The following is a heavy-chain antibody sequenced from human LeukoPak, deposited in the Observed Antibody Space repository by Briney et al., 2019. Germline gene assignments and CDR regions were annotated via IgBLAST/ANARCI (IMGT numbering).Heavy chain of an antibody. CDR3: ARGYVDTAMVRPLGAFDI. CDR1: GGSISSGSYY. V-gene: IGHV4-61*02. Sequence: ASQTLSLTCTVSGGSISSGSYYWGWIRQPAGKGLEWIGRIYTSGSTNYDPSLKSRVTISVDTSKNQFSLKLSSVTAADTAVYYCARGYVDTAMVRPLGAFDIWGQGTMVTVSS. J-gene: IGHJ3*02. D-gene: IGHD5-18*01. CDR2: IYTSGST.